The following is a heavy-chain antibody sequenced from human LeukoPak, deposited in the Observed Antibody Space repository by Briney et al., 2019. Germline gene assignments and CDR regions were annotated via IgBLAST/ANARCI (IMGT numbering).Heavy chain of an antibody. CDR2: IRYDGSNK. CDR1: GFTFSSYG. V-gene: IGHV3-30*02. CDR3: AILTRYSSSPRT. Sequence: GGSLRLSCTASGFTFSSYGMHWVRQAPGKGLEWVAFIRYDGSNKYYADSVKGRFTISRDNSRNTLYVQMNSLRAEDTALYYCAILTRYSSSPRTWGQGTLVTVSS. J-gene: IGHJ5*02. D-gene: IGHD6-13*01.